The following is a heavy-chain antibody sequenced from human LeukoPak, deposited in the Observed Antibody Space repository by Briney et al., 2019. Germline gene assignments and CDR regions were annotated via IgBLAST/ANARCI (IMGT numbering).Heavy chain of an antibody. Sequence: PGGSLRLSCAASGFTFSSYSMNWVRQAPGKGLEWVSSISTSSRYISYADSVRGRFTISRDNAKNSLYLQMNSLRAEDTAVYYCARWTIDYWGQGTLVTVSS. J-gene: IGHJ4*02. CDR3: ARWTIDY. CDR2: ISTSSRYI. V-gene: IGHV3-21*01. CDR1: GFTFSSYS. D-gene: IGHD3/OR15-3a*01.